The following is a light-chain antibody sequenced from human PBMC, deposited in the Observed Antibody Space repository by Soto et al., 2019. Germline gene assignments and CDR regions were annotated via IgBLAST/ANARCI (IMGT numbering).Light chain of an antibody. CDR3: SSYTSSSTLGV. J-gene: IGLJ1*01. V-gene: IGLV2-14*01. Sequence: QSVLTQPASVSGSPGQSITISCTGTSSDVGGYDYVSWYQHHPGKAPKLTIYEVSNRPSGVSNRFSGSKSGNTASLTISGLQAEDEADYYCSSYTSSSTLGVFGTGTKVTVL. CDR2: EVS. CDR1: SSDVGGYDY.